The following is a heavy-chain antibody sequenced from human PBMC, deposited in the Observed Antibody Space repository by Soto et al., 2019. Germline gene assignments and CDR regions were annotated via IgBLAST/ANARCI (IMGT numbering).Heavy chain of an antibody. J-gene: IGHJ3*02. CDR3: ASEYSSSSDAFDI. V-gene: IGHV3-74*01. D-gene: IGHD6-6*01. Sequence: PVRSLRLSCGASGFTLSSFGMHWVRQAPGKGLMWVSRVNTGRTTTNYADSVKGRFTISRDNAKNSLYLQMNSLRAEDTAVYYCASEYSSSSDAFDIWGQGTMVTVSS. CDR1: GFTLSSFG. CDR2: VNTGRTTT.